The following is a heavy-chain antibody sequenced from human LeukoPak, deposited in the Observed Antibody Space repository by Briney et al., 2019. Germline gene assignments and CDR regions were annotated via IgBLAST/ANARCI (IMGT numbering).Heavy chain of an antibody. V-gene: IGHV1-18*01. CDR1: GYTFTSYD. CDR2: ISAYNGNT. Sequence: GASVKVSCKASGYTFTSYDINWVRQATGQGLEWMGWISAYNGNTNYAQKLQGRVTMTTDTSTSTAYMELRSLRSDDTAVYYCARDTYYYGSGSRYYYGMDVWGQGTTVTVSS. D-gene: IGHD3-10*01. J-gene: IGHJ6*02. CDR3: ARDTYYYGSGSRYYYGMDV.